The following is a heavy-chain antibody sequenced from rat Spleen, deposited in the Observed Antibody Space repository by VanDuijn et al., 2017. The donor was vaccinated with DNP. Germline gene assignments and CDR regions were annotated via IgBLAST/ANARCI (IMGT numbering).Heavy chain of an antibody. CDR3: TTDFERGY. Sequence: EVQLVESGGGLVQPGGSLGLSCAASGFTFRDFYMAWVRQAPKKGLEWVASISASGGSTSYRDSVKGRFTISRDNAKSILYLQMDSLRSEDTATFYCTTDFERGYWGQGVMVTVSS. V-gene: IGHV5-20*01. CDR1: GFTFRDFY. D-gene: IGHD1-11*01. J-gene: IGHJ2*01. CDR2: ISASGGST.